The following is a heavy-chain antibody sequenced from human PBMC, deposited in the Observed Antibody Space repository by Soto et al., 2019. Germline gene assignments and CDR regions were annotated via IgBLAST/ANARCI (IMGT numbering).Heavy chain of an antibody. D-gene: IGHD3-10*01. V-gene: IGHV4-39*01. Sequence: SETLSLTCTVSGGSISSSSYYWGWIRQPPGKGLEWIGSIYYSGSTYYNPSLKSRVTISVDTSKNQFSLKLSSVTAADTAVYYCARHEGGYYGSGSRGLNWFDPWGQGTLVTVSS. J-gene: IGHJ5*02. CDR1: GGSISSSSYY. CDR3: ARHEGGYYGSGSRGLNWFDP. CDR2: IYYSGST.